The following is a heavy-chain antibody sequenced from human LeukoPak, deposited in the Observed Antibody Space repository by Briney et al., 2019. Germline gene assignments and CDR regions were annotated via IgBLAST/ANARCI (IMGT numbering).Heavy chain of an antibody. V-gene: IGHV3-21*01. D-gene: IGHD4-17*01. CDR3: ARDPRGDYGGLDD. Sequence: PGGSLRLSCAASGFTFSSFSMNWVRQAPGKGLEWVSSISSSSSYIYYADSVKGRFTISRDNAKNSLYLQMNSLRAEDTAVYYCARDPRGDYGGLDDWGQGTLVTVSS. J-gene: IGHJ4*02. CDR2: ISSSSSYI. CDR1: GFTFSSFS.